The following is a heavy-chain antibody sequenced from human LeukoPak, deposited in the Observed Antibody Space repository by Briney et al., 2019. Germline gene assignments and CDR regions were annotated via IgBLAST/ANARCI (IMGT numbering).Heavy chain of an antibody. CDR3: ARESYYGGNSDY. D-gene: IGHD4-23*01. Sequence: PGGSLRLSCAASGFTFSSYSMNWVRQAPGKGLEWVSSISSSSSYIYYADSVKGRFTISRDNAKNSLYLQMNGLRAEDTAVYYCARESYYGGNSDYWGQGTLVTVSS. V-gene: IGHV3-21*01. J-gene: IGHJ4*02. CDR1: GFTFSSYS. CDR2: ISSSSSYI.